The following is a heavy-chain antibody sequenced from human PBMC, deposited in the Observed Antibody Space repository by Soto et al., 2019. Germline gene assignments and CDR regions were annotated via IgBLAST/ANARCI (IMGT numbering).Heavy chain of an antibody. CDR2: INHSGST. Sequence: QVQLQQWGAGLLKPSETLSLTCAVYGGSFSGYYWSWIRQPPGKGLEWIGEINHSGSTNYNPSLKSRVTISVDTSKNQFSLKLSSVTAADTAVYYCARGVRLRFWFDPWGQGTLVTVSS. V-gene: IGHV4-34*01. D-gene: IGHD3-16*01. CDR3: ARGVRLRFWFDP. CDR1: GGSFSGYY. J-gene: IGHJ5*02.